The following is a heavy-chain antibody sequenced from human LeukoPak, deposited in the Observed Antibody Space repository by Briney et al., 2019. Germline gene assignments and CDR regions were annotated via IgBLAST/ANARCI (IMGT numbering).Heavy chain of an antibody. Sequence: GASVKVSCKASGYTFTSYDINWVRQATGQGLEWMGWMDPNSGNTGYAQKFQGRVTMTRNTSISTAYMELSSLRSEDTAVYYCARGQYYYDSSGYYSFDLDYWGQGTLVTVSS. CDR1: GYTFTSYD. V-gene: IGHV1-8*01. J-gene: IGHJ4*02. CDR3: ARGQYYYDSSGYYSFDLDY. CDR2: MDPNSGNT. D-gene: IGHD3-22*01.